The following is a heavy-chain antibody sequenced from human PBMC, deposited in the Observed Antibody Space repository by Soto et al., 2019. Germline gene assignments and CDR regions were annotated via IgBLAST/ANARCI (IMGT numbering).Heavy chain of an antibody. V-gene: IGHV4-31*03. D-gene: IGHD6-19*01. CDR2: IYYSGST. Sequence: SETLSLTCTVSGGSISSSGYYWSWIRQHPGKGLEWIGYIYYSGSTYYNPSLKSRVTISVDTSKNQFSLKLSSVTAADTAVYYCAGVPPVAVDGRYYYGMDVWGQGTTVT. J-gene: IGHJ6*02. CDR3: AGVPPVAVDGRYYYGMDV. CDR1: GGSISSSGYY.